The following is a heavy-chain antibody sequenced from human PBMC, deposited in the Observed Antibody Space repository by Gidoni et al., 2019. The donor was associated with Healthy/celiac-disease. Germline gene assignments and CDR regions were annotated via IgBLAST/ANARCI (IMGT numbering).Heavy chain of an antibody. Sequence: EVQLVEAGGGLVKPGGSLRLSCAASGCTLSKAWMNWVRQAPGKGLEWVGRIKSKTDGGTTDYAAPVKGRFTISRDDSKNTLYLQMNSLKTEDTAVYYCSMITFGGVIGPQDYWGQGTLVTVSS. CDR1: GCTLSKAW. CDR2: IKSKTDGGTT. J-gene: IGHJ4*02. V-gene: IGHV3-15*07. CDR3: SMITFGGVIGPQDY. D-gene: IGHD3-16*02.